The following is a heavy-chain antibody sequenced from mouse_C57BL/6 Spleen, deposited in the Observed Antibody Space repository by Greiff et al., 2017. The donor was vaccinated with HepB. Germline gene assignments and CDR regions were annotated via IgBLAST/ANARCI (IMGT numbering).Heavy chain of an antibody. V-gene: IGHV5-17*01. D-gene: IGHD2-4*01. CDR1: GFTFSDYG. CDR2: ISSGSSTI. Sequence: EVMLVESGGGLVKPGGSLKLSCAASGFTFSDYGMHWVRQAPEKGLEWVAYISSGSSTIYYADTVKGRFTISRDNAKNTLFLQMTSLRSEDTAMYYCARGGITTRAMDYWGQGTSVTVSS. J-gene: IGHJ4*01. CDR3: ARGGITTRAMDY.